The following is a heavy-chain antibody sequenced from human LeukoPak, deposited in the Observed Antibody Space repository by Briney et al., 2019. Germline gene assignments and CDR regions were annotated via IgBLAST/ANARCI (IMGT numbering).Heavy chain of an antibody. CDR2: ISAYNGNT. D-gene: IGHD3-9*01. J-gene: IGHJ4*02. CDR3: ARDRYDILTGYYGIDY. CDR1: GYTFTSYG. V-gene: IGHV1-18*01. Sequence: ASVKVSCKASGYTFTSYGISWVRQAPGQGREWMGWISAYNGNTNYAQKLQGRVTMTTDTSTSTAYMELRRLRSDDTAVYYCARDRYDILTGYYGIDYWGQGTLVTVSS.